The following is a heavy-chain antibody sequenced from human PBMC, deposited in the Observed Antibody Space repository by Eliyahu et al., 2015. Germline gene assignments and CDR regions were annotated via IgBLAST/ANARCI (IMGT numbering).Heavy chain of an antibody. CDR3: ARSSSHSSSFFDY. V-gene: IGHV2-70*04. J-gene: IGHJ4*02. D-gene: IGHD6-13*01. CDR1: GFSLPPFPMR. CDR2: INWDDDK. Sequence: QVTLKESGPALVEPTQTLTLTCSFSGFSLPPFPMRVTWIRQPPGKPLEWLARINWDDDKFYSTSLKTRLTISKDTSKNQVLLRMTDVDAADTGTYFCARSSSHSSSFFDYWGPGVLVTVSS.